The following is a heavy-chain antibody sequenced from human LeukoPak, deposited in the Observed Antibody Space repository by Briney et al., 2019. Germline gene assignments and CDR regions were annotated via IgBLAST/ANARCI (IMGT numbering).Heavy chain of an antibody. CDR2: IYTSGSI. J-gene: IGHJ4*02. Sequence: PSETLSLTCTVFRGSISSYHWNWIRQPAGKGLEWIGRIYTSGSITCNPSLKSRVTISVDKSKNQFSLKLRSVTAADTAVYYCAGEGDYYFDYWGQGTLVTVSS. V-gene: IGHV4-4*07. D-gene: IGHD2-21*02. CDR1: RGSISSYH. CDR3: AGEGDYYFDY.